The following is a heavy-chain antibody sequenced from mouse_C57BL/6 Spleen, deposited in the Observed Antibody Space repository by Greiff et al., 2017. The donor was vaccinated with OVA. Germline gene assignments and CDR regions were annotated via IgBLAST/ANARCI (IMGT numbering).Heavy chain of an antibody. CDR2: INPNNGGT. CDR3: ARRPIYYYGSSYAFYAMDY. CDR1: GYTFTDYN. J-gene: IGHJ4*01. Sequence: EVQRVESGPELVKPGASVKIPCKASGYTFTDYNMDWVKQSHGKSLEWIGDINPNNGGTIYNQKFKGKATLTVDKSSSTAYMELRSLTSEDTAVYYCARRPIYYYGSSYAFYAMDYWGQGTSVTVSS. V-gene: IGHV1-18*01. D-gene: IGHD1-1*01.